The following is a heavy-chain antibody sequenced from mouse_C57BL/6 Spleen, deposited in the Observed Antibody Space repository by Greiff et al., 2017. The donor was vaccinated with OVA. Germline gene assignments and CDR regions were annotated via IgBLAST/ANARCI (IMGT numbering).Heavy chain of an antibody. Sequence: EVKVVESGGGLVKPGGSLKLSCAASGFTFSDYGMHWVRQAPEKGLEWVAYISSGSSTIYYADTVKGRFTISRDNAKNTLFLQMTSLRSEDTAMYYCASPHYYGSSYGAMDYWGQGTSVTVSS. CDR1: GFTFSDYG. CDR2: ISSGSSTI. J-gene: IGHJ4*01. V-gene: IGHV5-17*01. CDR3: ASPHYYGSSYGAMDY. D-gene: IGHD1-1*01.